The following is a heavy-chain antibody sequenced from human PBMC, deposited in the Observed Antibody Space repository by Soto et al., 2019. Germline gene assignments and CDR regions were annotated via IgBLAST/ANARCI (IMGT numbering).Heavy chain of an antibody. D-gene: IGHD6-6*01. J-gene: IGHJ6*02. CDR1: GGSISSGGYY. V-gene: IGHV4-31*03. CDR2: IHYSGST. Sequence: SETLSLTCTVSGGSISSGGYYWSWIRQHPGKGLEWIGYIHYSGSTYYNPSLKSRVTISVDTSKNQFSLKLSPVTAADTAVYYCARGSLYSSSSYYYYGMDVWGQGTTVTVSS. CDR3: ARGSLYSSSSYYYYGMDV.